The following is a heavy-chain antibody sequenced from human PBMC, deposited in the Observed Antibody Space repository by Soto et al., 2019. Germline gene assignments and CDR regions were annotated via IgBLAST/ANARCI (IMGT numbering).Heavy chain of an antibody. CDR2: INPNSGGT. D-gene: IGHD2-2*01. J-gene: IGHJ6*02. CDR3: ARTSSPDYYYYYGMDV. V-gene: IGHV1-2*02. Sequence: QVQLVQSGAEVKKPGASVKVSCKASGYTFTGYYMHWVRQAPGQGLEWMGWINPNSGGTNYAQKFQGRVTMNRDTSLSTAYMELSRLRSDDTAVYYCARTSSPDYYYYYGMDVWGQGTTVTVSS. CDR1: GYTFTGYY.